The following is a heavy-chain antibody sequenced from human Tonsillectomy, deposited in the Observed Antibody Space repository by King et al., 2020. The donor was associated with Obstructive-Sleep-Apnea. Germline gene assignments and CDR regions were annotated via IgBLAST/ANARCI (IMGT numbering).Heavy chain of an antibody. J-gene: IGHJ4*02. CDR2: FYYSGST. Sequence: QLQESGPGLVKPSETLSLTCTVSGGSISSYYWSWIRQPPGKGLEWIGYFYYSGSTNYNPSLKSRVTISVDTSKNQISLKLSSVTAADTAVYYCARGPVGQWLVLDYWGQGTLVTVSS. CDR3: ARGPVGQWLVLDY. CDR1: GGSISSYY. V-gene: IGHV4-59*01. D-gene: IGHD6-19*01.